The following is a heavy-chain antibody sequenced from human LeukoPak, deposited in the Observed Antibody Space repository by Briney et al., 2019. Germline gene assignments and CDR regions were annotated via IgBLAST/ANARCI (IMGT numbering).Heavy chain of an antibody. J-gene: IGHJ4*02. CDR1: GGSISSGSYY. CDR3: ARGGNSVFGVVDY. D-gene: IGHD3-3*01. Sequence: SETLSLTCTVSGGSISSGSYYWSWIRQPAGKGLEWIGRIYTSGSTNYNPSLKSRVTISVDTSKNQFSLKLSSVTAADMAVYYCARGGNSVFGVVDYWGQGTLVTVSS. CDR2: IYTSGST. V-gene: IGHV4-61*02.